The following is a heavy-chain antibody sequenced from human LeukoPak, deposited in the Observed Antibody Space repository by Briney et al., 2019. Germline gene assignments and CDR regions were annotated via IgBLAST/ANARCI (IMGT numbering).Heavy chain of an antibody. D-gene: IGHD6-6*01. CDR2: ISGSGGST. V-gene: IGHV3-23*01. Sequence: GGPLRLSCAASGFTFSSYAMSWVRQAPGKGLEWVSAISGSGGSTYYADSVKGRFTISRDNSKNTLYLQMNSLRAEDTAVYYCAKGYSSSPPRRSYMDVWGKGTTVTVSS. CDR1: GFTFSSYA. J-gene: IGHJ6*03. CDR3: AKGYSSSPPRRSYMDV.